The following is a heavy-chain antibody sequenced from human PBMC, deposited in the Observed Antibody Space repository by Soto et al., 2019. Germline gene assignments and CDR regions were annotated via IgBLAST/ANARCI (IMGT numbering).Heavy chain of an antibody. J-gene: IGHJ6*02. CDR1: GFTFSNAW. CDR3: TTASLDGELFYYYYYGMDV. CDR2: IKSKTDGGTT. D-gene: IGHD1-26*01. Sequence: PGGSLRLSCAASGFTFSNAWMNWVRQAPGKGLEWVGRIKSKTDGGTTDYAAPVKGRFTISRDDSKNTLYLQMNSLKTEDTAVYYCTTASLDGELFYYYYYGMDVWGQGTTVTVSS. V-gene: IGHV3-15*07.